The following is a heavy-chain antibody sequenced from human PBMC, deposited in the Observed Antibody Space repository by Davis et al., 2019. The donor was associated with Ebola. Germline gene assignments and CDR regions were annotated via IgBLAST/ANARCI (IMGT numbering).Heavy chain of an antibody. CDR3: AREAEDYYGVDV. CDR2: IHHSGKT. J-gene: IGHJ6*02. V-gene: IGHV4-4*02. Sequence: SETLSLTCAVSGVPISGNNWWSWVRQSPGKGLEWFGEIHHSGKTTYNPSLKSRVTISVDKSKNQFSLKLTSVTAADTAVYYCAREAEDYYGVDVWGQGTTVTVS. CDR1: GVPISGNNW.